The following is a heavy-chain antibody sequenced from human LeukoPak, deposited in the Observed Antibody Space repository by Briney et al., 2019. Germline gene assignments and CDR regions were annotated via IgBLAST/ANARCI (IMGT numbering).Heavy chain of an antibody. D-gene: IGHD2-15*01. CDR1: GGSFSVYY. CDR3: ARADRGNGGSRHFDY. Sequence: SETLSLTCAVYGGSFSVYYWSWIRQPPGKGLEWIGEINHSGSTNYNPSLKSRVTMSVDTSKNQFSLKLSSVTAADTAVYYCARADRGNGGSRHFDYWGQGTLVIVSS. CDR2: INHSGST. J-gene: IGHJ4*02. V-gene: IGHV4-34*01.